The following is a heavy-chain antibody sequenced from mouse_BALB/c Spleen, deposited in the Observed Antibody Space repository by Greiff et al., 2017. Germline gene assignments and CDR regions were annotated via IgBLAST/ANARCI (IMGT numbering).Heavy chain of an antibody. V-gene: IGHV3-2*02. CDR3: ANYRYDVDWYFDV. J-gene: IGHJ1*01. CDR2: ISYSGST. Sequence: EVKLQESGPGLVKPSQSLSLTCTVTGYSITSDYAWNWIRQFPGNKLEWMGYISYSGSTSYNPSLKSRISITRDTSKNQFFLQLNSVTTEDTATYYCANYRYDVDWYFDVWGAGTTVTVSS. D-gene: IGHD2-14*01. CDR1: GYSITSDYA.